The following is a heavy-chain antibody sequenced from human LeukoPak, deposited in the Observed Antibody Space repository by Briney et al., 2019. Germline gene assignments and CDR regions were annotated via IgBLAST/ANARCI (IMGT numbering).Heavy chain of an antibody. CDR1: GGSISSGSYY. J-gene: IGHJ5*02. V-gene: IGHV4-30-4*08. CDR2: IYYSGST. CDR3: ARSVTTGSAYWFDP. Sequence: SETLSLTCTVSGGSISSGSYYWSWIRQPPGKGLEWIGYIYYSGSTYYNPSLKSRVTISVDTSKNQFSLKLSSVTAADTAVYYCARSVTTGSAYWFDPWGQGTLVTVSS. D-gene: IGHD4-11*01.